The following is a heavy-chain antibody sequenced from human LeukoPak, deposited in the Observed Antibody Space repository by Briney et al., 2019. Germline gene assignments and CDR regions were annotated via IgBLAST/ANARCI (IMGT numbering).Heavy chain of an antibody. CDR1: GYTFTGYY. D-gene: IGHD5-18*01. CDR3: ARQGVQLWSDFFDY. Sequence: ASVKVSCKASGYTFTGYYMHWVRQAPGQGLEWMGWINPNSGGTNYAQKFQGRVTMTRDTSISTAYMELSRLRSDDTAVYYCARQGVQLWSDFFDYWAQGPLVTVSS. V-gene: IGHV1-2*02. CDR2: INPNSGGT. J-gene: IGHJ4*02.